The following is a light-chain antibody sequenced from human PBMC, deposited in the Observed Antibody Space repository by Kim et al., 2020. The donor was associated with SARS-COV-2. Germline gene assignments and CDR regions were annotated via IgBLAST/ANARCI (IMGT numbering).Light chain of an antibody. CDR3: QQYYYTSVT. CDR2: WAS. V-gene: IGKV4-1*01. Sequence: RATITCRSIQSIFYSSDNRDYLAWYQQKPGLPPKLLISWASTRESGVPDRFSGSGSGTDFTLTISSLQAEDVAVYYCQQYYYTSVTFGQGTKLEI. CDR1: QSIFYSSDNRDY. J-gene: IGKJ2*01.